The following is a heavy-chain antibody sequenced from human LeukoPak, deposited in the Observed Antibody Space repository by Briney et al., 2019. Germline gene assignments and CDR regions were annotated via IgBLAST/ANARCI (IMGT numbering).Heavy chain of an antibody. CDR2: IYYSGST. D-gene: IGHD5/OR15-5a*01. CDR3: ARVFYDNIDY. CDR1: GGSISSHY. Sequence: PSETLSLTCTVSGGSISSHYWSWIRQPPGKGLEWIGYIYYSGSTNYNPSLKSRVTISVDASKNQFSLKLSSVTAADTAVYYCARVFYDNIDYWGQGTLVTVSS. J-gene: IGHJ4*02. V-gene: IGHV4-59*11.